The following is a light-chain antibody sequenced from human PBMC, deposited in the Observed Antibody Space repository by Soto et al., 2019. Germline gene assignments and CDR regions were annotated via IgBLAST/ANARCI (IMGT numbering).Light chain of an antibody. V-gene: IGLV1-47*01. J-gene: IGLJ7*01. CDR3: VAWDDSLSGGG. CDR1: RSNIGSNY. CDR2: RND. Sequence: QSVLTQPPTASGTPGQRVIVSCSGSRSNIGSNYVYWYQQVPGTAPKLLIYRNDQRPSGVPDRFSGSKSGTSASLAISGLRSEDEADYYCVAWDDSLSGGGFGGGTQLTVL.